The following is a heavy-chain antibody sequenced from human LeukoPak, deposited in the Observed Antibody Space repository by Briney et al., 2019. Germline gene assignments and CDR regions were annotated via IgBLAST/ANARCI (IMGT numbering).Heavy chain of an antibody. CDR2: ISSSSSYI. CDR1: GCTFSTYA. Sequence: PGGSLRLSCAASGCTFSTYAMNWVRQAPGKGLEWVSSISSSSSYIYYADSVKGRFTISRDNARTSLYLQMNSLRAEDTAVYYCAREAYGSGSYYVDCWGQGTLVTVSS. D-gene: IGHD3-10*01. J-gene: IGHJ4*02. CDR3: AREAYGSGSYYVDC. V-gene: IGHV3-21*01.